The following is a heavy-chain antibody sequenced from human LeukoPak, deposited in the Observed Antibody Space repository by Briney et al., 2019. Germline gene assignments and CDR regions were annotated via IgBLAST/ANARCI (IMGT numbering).Heavy chain of an antibody. D-gene: IGHD3-22*01. CDR3: ARDPVLVSIVVARGGAFDI. J-gene: IGHJ3*02. CDR2: ISGSGGST. CDR1: GFTFSSYG. Sequence: GGTLRLSCAASGFTFSSYGMSWVRQAPGKGLEWVSAISGSGGSTYYADSVKGRFTISRDNSKNTLYLQMNSLRAEDTAVYYCARDPVLVSIVVARGGAFDIWGQGTMVTVSS. V-gene: IGHV3-23*01.